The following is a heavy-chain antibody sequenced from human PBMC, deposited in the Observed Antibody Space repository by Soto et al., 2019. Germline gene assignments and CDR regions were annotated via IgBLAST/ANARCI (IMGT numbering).Heavy chain of an antibody. CDR1: GYTFTSYG. V-gene: IGHV1-18*01. CDR3: ARQTWYRGGNSAGIYYYGMDV. J-gene: IGHJ6*02. D-gene: IGHD2-21*02. CDR2: ISAYNGNT. Sequence: ASVKVSCKASGYTFTSYGITWVRQAPGQGLEWMGWISAYNGNTNYAQKLQGRVTMTTDTSTNTAYMELRSLRSEDTAVYYCARQTWYRGGNSAGIYYYGMDVWGQGTTVTVSS.